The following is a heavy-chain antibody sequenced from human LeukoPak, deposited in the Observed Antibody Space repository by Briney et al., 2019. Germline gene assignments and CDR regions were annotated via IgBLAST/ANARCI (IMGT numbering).Heavy chain of an antibody. D-gene: IGHD3-9*01. CDR1: GGSISSGSYY. CDR2: TYTSGST. V-gene: IGHV4-61*02. J-gene: IGHJ3*02. CDR3: ARANSELRYFDWSSDAFDI. Sequence: SQTLSLTCTVPGGSISSGSYYWSWIRQPAGKGLEWIGRTYTSGSTNYNPSLKSRVTISVDTSKNQFSLKLSSVTAADTAVYYCARANSELRYFDWSSDAFDIWGQGTMVTVSS.